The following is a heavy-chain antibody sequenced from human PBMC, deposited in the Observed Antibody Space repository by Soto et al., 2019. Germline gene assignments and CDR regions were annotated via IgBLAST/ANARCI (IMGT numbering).Heavy chain of an antibody. V-gene: IGHV3-33*01. D-gene: IGHD5-12*01. J-gene: IGHJ4*02. CDR3: ARDIRGYDYDY. Sequence: PGGSLRLSCAASGFTFSSYGMHWVRQAPGKGLEWVAVIWYDGSNKYYADSVKGRFTISRDNSKNTLYLQMNSLRAEDTAVYYCARDIRGYDYDYWGQGTLVTVSS. CDR1: GFTFSSYG. CDR2: IWYDGSNK.